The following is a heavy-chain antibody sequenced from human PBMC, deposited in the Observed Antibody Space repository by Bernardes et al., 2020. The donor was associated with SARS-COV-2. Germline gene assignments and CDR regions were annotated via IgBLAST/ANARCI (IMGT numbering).Heavy chain of an antibody. CDR3: ARSTIVSGSPYDY. D-gene: IGHD1-1*01. CDR2: ITTSGRTT. J-gene: IGHJ4*02. CDR1: GFTFSEHY. Sequence: GGSLRLSCEVSGFTFSEHYMSWIRQAPGKGLEWVAYITTSGRTTYYADSVKGRFIISRDNAKNSLYLQMNNLRAEDTAVYYCARSTIVSGSPYDYWGQGTLVNVSS. V-gene: IGHV3-11*01.